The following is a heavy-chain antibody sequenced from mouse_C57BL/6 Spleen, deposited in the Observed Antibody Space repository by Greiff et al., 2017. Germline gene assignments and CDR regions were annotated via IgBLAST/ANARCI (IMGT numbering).Heavy chain of an antibody. CDR3: AREDYYGSRYFDY. CDR2: IDPSDSET. J-gene: IGHJ2*01. CDR1: GYTFTSYW. V-gene: IGHV1-52*01. D-gene: IGHD1-1*01. Sequence: QVQLQQPGAELVRPGSSVKLSCKASGYTFTSYWMHWVKQRPIQGLEWIGNIDPSDSETHYNQKFKDKATLTVDKSSSTAYMQLSSLTSEDSAVYYCAREDYYGSRYFDYWAQGTTLTVSS.